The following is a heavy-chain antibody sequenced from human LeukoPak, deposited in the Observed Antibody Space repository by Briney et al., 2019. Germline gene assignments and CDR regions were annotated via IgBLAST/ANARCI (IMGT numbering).Heavy chain of an antibody. CDR2: IWYDGSNK. J-gene: IGHJ6*02. V-gene: IGHV3-33*06. CDR3: AKALRYSSGPYYYGMDV. CDR1: GFTFSSYG. D-gene: IGHD6-19*01. Sequence: GGSLRLSCAASGFTFSSYGMHWVRQAPGKGLEWVAVIWYDGSNKYYADSVKGRFTISRDNSKNTLYLQMNSLRAEDTAVYYCAKALRYSSGPYYYGMDVWGQGTTVTVSS.